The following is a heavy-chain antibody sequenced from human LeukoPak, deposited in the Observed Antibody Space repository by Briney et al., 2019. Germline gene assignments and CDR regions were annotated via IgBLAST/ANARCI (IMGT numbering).Heavy chain of an antibody. D-gene: IGHD3-22*01. CDR3: AKDTGDYYDSFDFDY. Sequence: GGSLRLSCAASGFTFSSYAMSWVRQAPGKGLEWVSAISGSGGSTYYADSVKGRFTISRDNSKSTLYLQMNSLRAEDTAVYYCAKDTGDYYDSFDFDYWGQGTLVTVSS. V-gene: IGHV3-23*01. CDR2: ISGSGGST. J-gene: IGHJ4*02. CDR1: GFTFSSYA.